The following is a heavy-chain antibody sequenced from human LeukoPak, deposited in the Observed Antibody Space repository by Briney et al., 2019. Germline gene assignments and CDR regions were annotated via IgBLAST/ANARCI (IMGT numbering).Heavy chain of an antibody. CDR1: GYTFTSYD. CDR3: ARVGYILEGSSRYGNWFDP. V-gene: IGHV1-8*01. J-gene: IGHJ5*02. CDR2: MNPNSGNT. D-gene: IGHD6-13*01. Sequence: AASVKVSCKASGYTFTSYDINWVRQATGQGLEWMGWMNPNSGNTGYAQKFQGRVTMTRNTSISTAYMELSSLRSEDTAVYYCARVGYILEGSSRYGNWFDPWGQGTLVTVSS.